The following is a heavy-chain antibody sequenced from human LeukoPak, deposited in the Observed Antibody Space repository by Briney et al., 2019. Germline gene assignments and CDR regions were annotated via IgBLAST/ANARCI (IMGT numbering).Heavy chain of an antibody. CDR2: INSNTGAT. CDR1: GFTFTNYF. J-gene: IGHJ4*02. D-gene: IGHD3-10*01. CDR3: ARGDALVREVPEYYYDY. V-gene: IGHV1-2*02. Sequence: GASVKVSCKASGFTFTNYFLHWVRHPPGQGLEWMAYINSNTGATTYAQKFLGRVTLTTDTSISTTYMDLSRLTSGDTAVYYCARGDALVREVPEYYYDYWGQGTLVTVSS.